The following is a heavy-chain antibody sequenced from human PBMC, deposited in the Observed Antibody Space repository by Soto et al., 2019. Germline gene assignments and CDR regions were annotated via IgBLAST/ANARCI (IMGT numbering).Heavy chain of an antibody. CDR2: ISGSNNNI. Sequence: EVQLLETGGGSVHVGGSLRLSCAVSGFNVRNYEMNWVRQVPGKGLEWISKISGSNNNIYYADSVQGRFTISRDNANNVLFLQINNLRAEDTATYHCATEELCGADCYFFKHWGQGTLVTVSS. J-gene: IGHJ4*02. V-gene: IGHV3-48*03. D-gene: IGHD2-21*02. CDR1: GFNVRNYE. CDR3: ATEELCGADCYFFKH.